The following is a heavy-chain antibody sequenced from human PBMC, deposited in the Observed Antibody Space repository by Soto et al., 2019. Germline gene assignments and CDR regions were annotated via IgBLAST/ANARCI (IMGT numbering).Heavy chain of an antibody. Sequence: PSETLSLTCTVSGGSVTNSSYYWGWIRQSPGKGLEWIGSVYYRGRSYSKSSVKSRVTISVDTSKNQFSLKLSSVTAADTAVYYCARVRQLGFDYWGQGTLVTVSS. CDR1: GGSVTNSSYY. V-gene: IGHV4-39*07. CDR2: VYYRGRS. D-gene: IGHD6-13*01. CDR3: ARVRQLGFDY. J-gene: IGHJ4*02.